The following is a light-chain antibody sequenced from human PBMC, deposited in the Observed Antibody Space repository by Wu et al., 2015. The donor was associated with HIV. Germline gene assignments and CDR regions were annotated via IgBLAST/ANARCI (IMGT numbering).Light chain of an antibody. CDR2: SIS. V-gene: IGKV3-15*01. Sequence: EVVMTQSPATLSVSPGERASLSCRASQTVSTDFAWYQQKPGQAPRLLIYSISTRATGVPARFTGSGSGTEFTLTISSVQSEDFGVYYCHQYRTWPLTFGQGTKVEIK. CDR1: QTVSTD. CDR3: HQYRTWPLT. J-gene: IGKJ1*01.